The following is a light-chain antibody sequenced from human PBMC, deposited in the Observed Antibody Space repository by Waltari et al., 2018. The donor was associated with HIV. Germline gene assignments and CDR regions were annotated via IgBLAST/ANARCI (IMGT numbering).Light chain of an antibody. V-gene: IGLV2-23*01. J-gene: IGLJ3*02. CDR1: SASDVGDYKV. CDR3: CSYADSSTWV. Sequence: QSALTQPASVSGSPGQSISISGTGTSASDVGDYKVVPWYQQHTDKAPNLLIYEDTKRPSGVSDRFSGSKSGNTASLTISGLQTEDEADYYCCSYADSSTWVFGGGTKLTVL. CDR2: EDT.